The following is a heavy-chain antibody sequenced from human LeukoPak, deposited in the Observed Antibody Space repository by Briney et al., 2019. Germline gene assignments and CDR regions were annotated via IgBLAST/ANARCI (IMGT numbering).Heavy chain of an antibody. Sequence: ASVKVSCKASGYTFTGYYMHWVRQPPGQGLEWMGRINPNSGGTNYAQMFQGRVTITRDTSISTAYMELSRLSSDDTAVYYCATIPPAAIGYWRQGTLVTVSS. CDR1: GYTFTGYY. CDR2: INPNSGGT. D-gene: IGHD2-15*01. CDR3: ATIPPAAIGY. V-gene: IGHV1-2*06. J-gene: IGHJ4*02.